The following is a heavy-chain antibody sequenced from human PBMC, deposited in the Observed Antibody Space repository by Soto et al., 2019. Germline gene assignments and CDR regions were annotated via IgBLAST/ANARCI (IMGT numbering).Heavy chain of an antibody. D-gene: IGHD2-15*01. Sequence: SVKVSCKASGGTFSSYAISWVRQAPGQGLEWMGGIIPIFGTANYAQKFQGRVTITADESTSTAYMELSSLRSEDTAVYYCARDKNQDSPIYYCYRMDFWGQGTTVTGSS. CDR1: GGTFSSYA. CDR2: IIPIFGTA. CDR3: ARDKNQDSPIYYCYRMDF. J-gene: IGHJ6*02. V-gene: IGHV1-69*13.